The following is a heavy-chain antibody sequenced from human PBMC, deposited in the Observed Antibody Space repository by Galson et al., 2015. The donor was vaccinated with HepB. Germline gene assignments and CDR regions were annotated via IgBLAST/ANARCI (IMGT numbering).Heavy chain of an antibody. CDR1: EYTLTELS. CDR2: FNHEDGET. V-gene: IGHV1-24*01. Sequence: SVKVSCKVSEYTLTELSMHWVRQAPGKGLEWMGGFNHEDGETIYAQKFQGRVTMTEDTSTDTAYMELSSLRSEDTAVYYCATVGFLEWSDFDYWGQGTLVTVSS. CDR3: ATVGFLEWSDFDY. J-gene: IGHJ4*02. D-gene: IGHD3-3*01.